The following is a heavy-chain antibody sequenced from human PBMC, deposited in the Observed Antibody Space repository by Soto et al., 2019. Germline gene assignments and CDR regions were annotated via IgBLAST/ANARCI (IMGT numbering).Heavy chain of an antibody. V-gene: IGHV3-23*01. Sequence: GGSLRLSCAASGFTFSSYAMSWVRQAPGKGLEWVSAISGSGGSTYYADSVKGRFTISRDNSKNTLYLQMNSLRAEDTAVYYCAKDLSSGWYDRAYGYWGQGTLVTVYS. CDR2: ISGSGGST. CDR3: AKDLSSGWYDRAYGY. CDR1: GFTFSSYA. D-gene: IGHD6-19*01. J-gene: IGHJ4*02.